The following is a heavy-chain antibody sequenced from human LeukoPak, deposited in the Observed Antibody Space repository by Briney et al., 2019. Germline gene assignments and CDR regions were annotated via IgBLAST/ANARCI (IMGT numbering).Heavy chain of an antibody. CDR1: GYTFSSYG. J-gene: IGHJ4*02. Sequence: ASVKVSCKASGYTFSSYGITWVRQAPGQGLEWMGWINANNGNTNYAQNLQGRVTMTRDTSTSTAYMEVRSLRSDDTAVYYCARGPIAAAGDYWGQGTLVTVYS. CDR3: ARGPIAAAGDY. D-gene: IGHD6-13*01. V-gene: IGHV1-18*01. CDR2: INANNGNT.